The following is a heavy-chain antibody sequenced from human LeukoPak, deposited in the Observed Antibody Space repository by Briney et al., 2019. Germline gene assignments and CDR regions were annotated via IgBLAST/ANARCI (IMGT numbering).Heavy chain of an antibody. CDR2: MNPNSGNT. Sequence: ASVKVSCKASGYTFTSYDINWVRQATGQGLEWMGWMNPNSGNTGYAQKFQGRVTMTRNTSISTAYMELSSLRSEDTAVYYCARDSGGSDPFDYWGQGTLVTVSS. CDR1: GYTFTSYD. CDR3: ARDSGGSDPFDY. D-gene: IGHD3-16*02. J-gene: IGHJ4*02. V-gene: IGHV1-8*01.